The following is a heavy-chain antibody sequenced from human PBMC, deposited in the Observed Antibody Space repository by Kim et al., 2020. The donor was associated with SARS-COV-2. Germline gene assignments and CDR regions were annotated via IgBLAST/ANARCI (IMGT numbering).Heavy chain of an antibody. Sequence: GGSLRLSCAASGFTFSSYAMHWVRQAPGKGLEWLAVIAYDGSNTYYGDSVKSRFTITRDNSKNTLYLQMNSLRAEYTAVFYCAREAYGDHFYDYWGQGTLVTVS. CDR2: IAYDGSNT. J-gene: IGHJ4*02. CDR1: GFTFSSYA. CDR3: AREAYGDHFYDY. V-gene: IGHV3-30*04. D-gene: IGHD4-17*01.